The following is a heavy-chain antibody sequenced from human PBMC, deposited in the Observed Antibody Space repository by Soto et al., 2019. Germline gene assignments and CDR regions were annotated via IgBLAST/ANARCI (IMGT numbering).Heavy chain of an antibody. Sequence: ASGNGSYKSSGYTFTGYYIHWGRQAPGQGLEWMGWTSPSSLATNYAQRFQGRVTMSRDRATSTVYMELSRLRSEDTAVYYCAREDAERATRFLDYWGQGTVVTVSS. CDR1: GYTFTGYY. J-gene: IGHJ4*02. D-gene: IGHD2-21*01. CDR3: AREDAERATRFLDY. V-gene: IGHV1-2*02. CDR2: TSPSSLAT.